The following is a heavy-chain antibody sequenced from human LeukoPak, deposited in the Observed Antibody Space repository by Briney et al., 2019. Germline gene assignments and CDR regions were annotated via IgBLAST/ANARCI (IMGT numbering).Heavy chain of an antibody. CDR3: TTRHLSYCSGGSCYSPTLPFDY. D-gene: IGHD2-15*01. J-gene: IGHJ4*02. CDR1: GGSFSGYC. V-gene: IGHV3-15*01. Sequence: PSETLSLTCAVYGGSFSGYCWSWVRQAPGKGLEWVGRIKSKTDGGTTDYAAPVKGRFTISRDDSKNTLYLQMNSLKTEDTAVYYCTTRHLSYCSGGSCYSPTLPFDYWGQGTLVTVSS. CDR2: IKSKTDGGTT.